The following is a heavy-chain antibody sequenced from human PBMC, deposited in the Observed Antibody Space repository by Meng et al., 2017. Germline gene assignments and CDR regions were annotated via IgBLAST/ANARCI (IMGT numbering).Heavy chain of an antibody. Sequence: GGSLRLSCAASGFTFSSYAMHWVRQAPGKGLEWVAVISYDGSNKYYADSVKGRFTISRDNSKNTLYLQMNSLRAEDTAVYYCACNYYDSSGYGDYWGHGKLV. V-gene: IGHV3-30*04. CDR2: ISYDGSNK. D-gene: IGHD3-22*01. CDR3: ACNYYDSSGYGDY. CDR1: GFTFSSYA. J-gene: IGHJ4*01.